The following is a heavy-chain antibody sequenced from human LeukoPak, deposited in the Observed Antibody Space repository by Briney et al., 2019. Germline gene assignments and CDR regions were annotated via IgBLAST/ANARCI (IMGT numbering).Heavy chain of an antibody. V-gene: IGHV3-74*01. CDR3: ARARGYSSDD. Sequence: GGSLRLSCAASGFALSDHWMHWVRQAPGKGLVWVSLIYSDGSRTNYADTVKDRFSITRNNAKNTLYVLMNSLSAEDTTVYYCARARGYSSDDSGQRTLVSVSS. CDR2: IYSDGSRT. CDR1: GFALSDHW. D-gene: IGHD6-13*01. J-gene: IGHJ4*02.